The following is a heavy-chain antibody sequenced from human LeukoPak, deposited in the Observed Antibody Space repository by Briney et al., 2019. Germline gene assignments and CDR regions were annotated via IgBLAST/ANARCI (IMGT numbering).Heavy chain of an antibody. D-gene: IGHD5-24*01. CDR3: ALYGKMATTFDY. Sequence: PSETPSLTCAVYGGSFSGYYWSWIRQPPGKGLEWIGEINHSGSTNYNPSLKSRVTISVDTSKNQFSLKLSSVTAADTAVYYCALYGKMATTFDYWGQGTLVTVSS. CDR1: GGSFSGYY. J-gene: IGHJ4*02. CDR2: INHSGST. V-gene: IGHV4-34*01.